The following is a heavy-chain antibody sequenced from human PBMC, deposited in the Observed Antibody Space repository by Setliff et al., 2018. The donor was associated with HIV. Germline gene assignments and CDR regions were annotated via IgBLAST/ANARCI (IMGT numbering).Heavy chain of an antibody. V-gene: IGHV3-74*03. CDR2: ISGDGSST. CDR1: GFTFSDYW. CDR3: ARDRRYYNFWSGYSPYYFDS. Sequence: GGSLRLSCAASGFTFSDYWMHWVRQVPGRGPVWVSRISGDGSSTTYADSVKGRFTISRDNAKNSLYLQMNSLRGEDTAIYYCARDRRYYNFWSGYSPYYFDSWG. J-gene: IGHJ4*01. D-gene: IGHD3-3*01.